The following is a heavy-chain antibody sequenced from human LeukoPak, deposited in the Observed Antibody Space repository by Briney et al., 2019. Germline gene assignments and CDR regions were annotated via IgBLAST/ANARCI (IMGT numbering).Heavy chain of an antibody. D-gene: IGHD3-22*01. Sequence: GGSLRLSCAASGFTLTAYLIHWVRQAPGKGLEWVAVMSSDGNAMFYADSVKGRFTISRDNSKNTLYLQTNSLRAEDTAVYYCVRESEYYFDHSASFDYWGQGTLVTVSS. CDR1: GFTLTAYL. CDR3: VRESEYYFDHSASFDY. V-gene: IGHV3-30-3*01. CDR2: MSSDGNAM. J-gene: IGHJ4*02.